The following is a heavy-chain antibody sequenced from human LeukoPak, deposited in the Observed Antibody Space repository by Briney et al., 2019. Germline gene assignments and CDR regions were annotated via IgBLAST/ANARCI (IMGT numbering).Heavy chain of an antibody. Sequence: GGSLRLSCAASGFTFIRYWMSWVRQAPGRGLEWVANIKQDGSEKYYVDSVKGRFTISRDNAKNSLYLQINSLRAEDTAVYYCARITRLVLDYWGQGTLVTVSS. CDR2: IKQDGSEK. J-gene: IGHJ4*02. CDR3: ARITRLVLDY. D-gene: IGHD3-9*01. CDR1: GFTFIRYW. V-gene: IGHV3-7*01.